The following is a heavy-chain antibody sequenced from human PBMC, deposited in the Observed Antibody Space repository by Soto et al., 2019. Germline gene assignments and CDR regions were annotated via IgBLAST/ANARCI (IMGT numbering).Heavy chain of an antibody. CDR3: ARGDPLLWCGERGYYGMDV. CDR2: IYYSGST. CDR1: GGSISSSSYY. Sequence: SETLSLTCTVSGGSISSSSYYWGWIRQPPGKGLEWIGSIYYSGSTYYNPSLKSRVTISVDTSKNQFSLKLSSVTAADTAVYYCARGDPLLWCGERGYYGMDVWGQGSTVT. V-gene: IGHV4-39*07. J-gene: IGHJ6*02. D-gene: IGHD3-10*01.